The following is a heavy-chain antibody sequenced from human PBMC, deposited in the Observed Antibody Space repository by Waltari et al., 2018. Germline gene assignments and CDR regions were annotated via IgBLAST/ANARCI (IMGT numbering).Heavy chain of an antibody. CDR3: AREGSIVATIFDYYYMDV. J-gene: IGHJ6*03. D-gene: IGHD5-12*01. CDR2: IIPILGIA. CDR1: GGTFSSYA. V-gene: IGHV1-69*04. Sequence: QVQLVQSGAEVKKPGSSVKVSCKASGGTFSSYAISWVRQAPGQGLEWMGGIIPILGIANYAQKFQGRVTITADESTSTAYMELSSLRSEDTAVYYCAREGSIVATIFDYYYMDVWGKGTTVTVSS.